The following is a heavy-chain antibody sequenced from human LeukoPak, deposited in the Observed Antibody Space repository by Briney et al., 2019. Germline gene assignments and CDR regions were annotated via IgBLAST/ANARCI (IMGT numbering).Heavy chain of an antibody. J-gene: IGHJ4*02. CDR3: ARGYDFWSIDY. CDR1: GFTFSYW. CDR2: INSGGSST. Sequence: GGSLRLSCAASGFTFSYWMHWVRQAPGKGLVWVSRINSGGSSTYYADSVKGRFTISRDNAKNTLYLQMNSLRADDTAVYYCARGYDFWSIDYWGQGTLVTVSS. V-gene: IGHV3-74*01. D-gene: IGHD3-3*01.